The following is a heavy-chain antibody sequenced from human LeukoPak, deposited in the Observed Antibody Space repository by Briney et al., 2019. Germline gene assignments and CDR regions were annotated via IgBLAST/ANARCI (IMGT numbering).Heavy chain of an antibody. CDR1: GGSISSGGYY. D-gene: IGHD4-11*01. CDR3: VRASDDYSNTYDIDY. CDR2: IYYSGST. V-gene: IGHV4-31*03. J-gene: IGHJ4*02. Sequence: SETLSLTCTVSGGSISSGGYYWSWIRQHPGKGLEWIGYIYYSGSTYYNPSLKSRVTISVDTSKNQFSLKLSSVTAADTAVYYCVRASDDYSNTYDIDYWGQGTLVTVSS.